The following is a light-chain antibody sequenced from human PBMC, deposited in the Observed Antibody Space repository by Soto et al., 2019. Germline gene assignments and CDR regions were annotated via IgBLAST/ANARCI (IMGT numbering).Light chain of an antibody. CDR2: AAS. Sequence: AIRMTQSPSSLSASTGDRVTITCRASQGISSYLAWYQQKPGKAPKLLIYAASTLQSGVPSRFSGSGSGTDFTLTISCLQSEDFAKYYCQQYYSYPLTFGPGTKVDIK. J-gene: IGKJ3*01. CDR3: QQYYSYPLT. CDR1: QGISSY. V-gene: IGKV1-8*01.